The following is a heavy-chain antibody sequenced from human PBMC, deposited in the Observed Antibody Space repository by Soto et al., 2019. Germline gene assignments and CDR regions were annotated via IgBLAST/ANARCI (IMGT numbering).Heavy chain of an antibody. V-gene: IGHV5-51*01. CDR3: ARLGSMLGGYNWFDP. CDR2: IYPGDSDT. D-gene: IGHD2-8*01. CDR1: GYSFTSYW. J-gene: IGHJ5*02. Sequence: PGESLKISCKGSGYSFTSYWIGWVRQMPGKGLEWMGIIYPGDSDTRYSPSFQGQVTISADKSISTAYLQWSSLKASDTAMYYCARLGSMLGGYNWFDPWGQGTLVTVSS.